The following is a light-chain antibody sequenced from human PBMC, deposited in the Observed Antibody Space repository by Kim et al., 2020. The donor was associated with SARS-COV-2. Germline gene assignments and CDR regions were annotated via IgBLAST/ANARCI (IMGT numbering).Light chain of an antibody. Sequence: EIVLTQSPGTLSLSPGERATLSCRASQSVSRNFLGWYQQKPGQAPRLLIYSASSRATGIPDRFSGSGSGTDFTLTISRLEPEDFAVYYCQQYGGSLTFGRGTKVDIK. CDR1: QSVSRNF. J-gene: IGKJ1*01. CDR2: SAS. V-gene: IGKV3-20*01. CDR3: QQYGGSLT.